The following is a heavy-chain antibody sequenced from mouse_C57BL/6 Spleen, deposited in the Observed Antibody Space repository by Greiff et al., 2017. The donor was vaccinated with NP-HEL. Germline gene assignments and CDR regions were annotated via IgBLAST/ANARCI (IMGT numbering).Heavy chain of an antibody. J-gene: IGHJ4*01. V-gene: IGHV1-52*01. D-gene: IGHD2-5*01. CDR2: IDPSDSET. CDR3: AREHAYYSNYDAMDY. Sequence: QVQLKESGAELVRPGSSVKLSCKASGYTFTSYWMHWVKQRPIQGLEWIGNIDPSDSETHYNQKFKDKATLTVDKSSSTVYMQLSSLTSEDSAVYYCAREHAYYSNYDAMDYWGQGTSVTVSS. CDR1: GYTFTSYW.